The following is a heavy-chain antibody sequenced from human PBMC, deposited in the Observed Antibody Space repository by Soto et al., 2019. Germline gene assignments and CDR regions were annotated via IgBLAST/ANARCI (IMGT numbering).Heavy chain of an antibody. D-gene: IGHD2-2*01. V-gene: IGHV4-39*01. CDR1: GVSISKSSYY. J-gene: IGHJ6*03. CDR3: VGLVIVPAAMSDYDMDV. Sequence: QLQMEESGPGLVKPSETLSLSCTVSGVSISKSSYYWGWIRQPPGRGLEWIGSIHSSGSTSYNPSLGNRVAMSVDTSKHQSSLRLNSVTAADTAVYYCVGLVIVPAAMSDYDMDVWGKGATVTVSS. CDR2: IHSSGST.